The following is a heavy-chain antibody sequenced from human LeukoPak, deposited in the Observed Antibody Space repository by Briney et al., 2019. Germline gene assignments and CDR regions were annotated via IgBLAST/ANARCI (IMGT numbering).Heavy chain of an antibody. CDR2: IRYDGSNK. D-gene: IGHD3-10*02. Sequence: GGSLRLSCAASGFTFSGYAMHWVRLAPGKGLEWVAFIRYDGSNKYYADSVKGRSTISRDNSKNTLYLQMNSLRAEDTAVYYCAKAMFYAFDIWGQGTMVTVSS. V-gene: IGHV3-30*02. CDR3: AKAMFYAFDI. J-gene: IGHJ3*02. CDR1: GFTFSGYA.